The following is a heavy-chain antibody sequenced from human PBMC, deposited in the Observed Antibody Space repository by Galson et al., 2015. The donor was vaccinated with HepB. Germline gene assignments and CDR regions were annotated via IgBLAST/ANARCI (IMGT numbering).Heavy chain of an antibody. Sequence: SLRLSCAASGFTFSSYSMNWVRQAPGKGLEWVSYISSSSSTIYYADSVKGRFTISRDNAKNSLYLQMNSLRDEDTAVYYCARGPFEGGITIFGVGPGYFDLWGRGTLVTVSS. CDR3: ARGPFEGGITIFGVGPGYFDL. D-gene: IGHD3-3*01. CDR2: ISSSSSTI. J-gene: IGHJ2*01. V-gene: IGHV3-48*02. CDR1: GFTFSSYS.